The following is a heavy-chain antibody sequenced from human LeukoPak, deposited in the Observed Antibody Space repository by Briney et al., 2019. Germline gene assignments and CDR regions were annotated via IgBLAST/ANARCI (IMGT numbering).Heavy chain of an antibody. Sequence: GRSLRLSSAASGFTFSSYGMHWVRQAPGKGLEWVAVISYDGSNKYYADSVKGRFTISRDNSKNTLYLQMNSLRAEDTAVYYCAKVAYSSSWWDGWFDPWGQGTLVTVSS. V-gene: IGHV3-30*18. D-gene: IGHD6-13*01. CDR3: AKVAYSSSWWDGWFDP. CDR1: GFTFSSYG. CDR2: ISYDGSNK. J-gene: IGHJ5*02.